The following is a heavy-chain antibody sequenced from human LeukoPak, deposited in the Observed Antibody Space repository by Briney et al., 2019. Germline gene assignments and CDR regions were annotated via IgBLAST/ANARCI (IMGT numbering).Heavy chain of an antibody. V-gene: IGHV4-38-2*02. CDR2: IYHSGTT. D-gene: IGHD3-3*01. Sequence: SETLSLTCTVSGYSITSGYFWGWIRQPPGKGLEWIGSIYHSGTTYYNPSLKSRVTISVDTSENQFSLKLSSVTAADTAVSYCARLLSGPPYNWFDPWGQGILVTVSS. CDR1: GYSITSGYF. CDR3: ARLLSGPPYNWFDP. J-gene: IGHJ5*02.